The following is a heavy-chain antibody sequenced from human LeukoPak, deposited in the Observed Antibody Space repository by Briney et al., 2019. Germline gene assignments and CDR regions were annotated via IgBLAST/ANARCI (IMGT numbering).Heavy chain of an antibody. CDR3: AKDADYDILTGYYRD. CDR2: ISWNSGSI. CDR1: GFTFSTYA. Sequence: GGSLRLSCAASGFTFSTYAMTWVRQAPGKGLEWVSGISWNSGSIGYADSVKGRFTISRDNAKNSLYLQMNSLRAEDTALYYCAKDADYDILTGYYRDWGQGTLVTVSS. D-gene: IGHD3-9*01. J-gene: IGHJ4*02. V-gene: IGHV3-9*01.